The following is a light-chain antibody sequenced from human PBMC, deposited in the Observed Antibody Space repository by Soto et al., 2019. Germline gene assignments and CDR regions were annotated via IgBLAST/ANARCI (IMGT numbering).Light chain of an antibody. CDR2: GAS. Sequence: EIVVTQSPATLSVSPGERATFSCRASQSVGSNLAWYQQKPGQAPRLLIYGASIRATGIPARFSGSGSGTEFTLTISTLQSEDFAIYYCQHYNNWPPWTFGQGTKVDIK. J-gene: IGKJ1*01. V-gene: IGKV3-15*01. CDR1: QSVGSN. CDR3: QHYNNWPPWT.